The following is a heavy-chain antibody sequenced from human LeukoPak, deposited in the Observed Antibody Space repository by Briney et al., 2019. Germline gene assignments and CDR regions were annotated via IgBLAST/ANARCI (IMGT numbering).Heavy chain of an antibody. CDR2: ISDDGSSY. CDR1: GFTFSSYA. Sequence: PGGSLRLSCVVSGFTFSSYAMSWVRQAPGKGLEWVAAISDDGSSYSYADSVKGRFTISRDNSKSTLYLRMNSLTAEDTGVYYCARGYASESYYNGPGYWGQGTLVTVSS. CDR3: ARGYASESYYNGPGY. J-gene: IGHJ4*02. V-gene: IGHV3-30-3*01. D-gene: IGHD3-10*01.